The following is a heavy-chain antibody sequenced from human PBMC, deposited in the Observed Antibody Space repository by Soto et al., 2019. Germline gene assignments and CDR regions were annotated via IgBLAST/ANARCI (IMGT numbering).Heavy chain of an antibody. J-gene: IGHJ4*02. CDR1: GGSISSSNW. D-gene: IGHD3-22*01. CDR3: ARALSYHESYYYDSSGYYYFDY. Sequence: SETLSLTCAVSGGSISSSNWWSWVRQPPGKGLEWIGEIYHSGSTNYNPSLKSRVTISVDKSKNQFSLKLSSVTAADTAVYYCARALSYHESYYYDSSGYYYFDYWGQGTLVTVSS. V-gene: IGHV4-4*02. CDR2: IYHSGST.